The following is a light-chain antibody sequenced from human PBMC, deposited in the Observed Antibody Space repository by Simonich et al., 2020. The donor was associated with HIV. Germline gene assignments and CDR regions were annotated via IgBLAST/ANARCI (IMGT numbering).Light chain of an antibody. CDR3: QQYNNWPIT. CDR1: QSVSSN. Sequence: ERVMTQSPATLSVSPGERATLPCRASQSVSSNLAWYQQKPGQAPRLLIYGASTRATGIPARFSGSGSGTEFTLTISSMQSEDFADYYCQQYNNWPITFGQGTRLEIK. CDR2: GAS. V-gene: IGKV3-15*01. J-gene: IGKJ5*01.